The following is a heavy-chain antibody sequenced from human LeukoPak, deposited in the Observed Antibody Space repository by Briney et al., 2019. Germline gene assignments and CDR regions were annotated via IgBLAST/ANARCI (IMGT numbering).Heavy chain of an antibody. CDR3: ARAALGYCSGGSCYEVYYYYMDV. V-gene: IGHV3-30*03. J-gene: IGHJ6*03. D-gene: IGHD2-15*01. CDR2: ISYDGSNK. Sequence: RGSLRLSCAASGFTLSSYGIRWVRHAPVEGLEWVAVISYDGSNKYYADSVKGRFTISRDNSKSTLYLQMNSLRAEDTPVYYCARAALGYCSGGSCYEVYYYYMDVWGKGTTVTVSS. CDR1: GFTLSSYG.